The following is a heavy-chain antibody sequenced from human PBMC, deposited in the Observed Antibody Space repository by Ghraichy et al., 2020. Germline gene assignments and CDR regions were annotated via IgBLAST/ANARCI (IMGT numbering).Heavy chain of an antibody. CDR3: ARDGSPGAARNWFDP. V-gene: IGHV4-31*03. Sequence: SETLSLTCTVSGGSISSGGHYWSWIRQHPGKGLEWIGYIYYSGTSYYNPSLESRVTLSVDTSQNQFSLKLSSVTAADTAVYYCARDGSPGAARNWFDPWGQGTLVTVSS. CDR2: IYYSGTS. D-gene: IGHD6-6*01. J-gene: IGHJ5*02. CDR1: GGSISSGGHY.